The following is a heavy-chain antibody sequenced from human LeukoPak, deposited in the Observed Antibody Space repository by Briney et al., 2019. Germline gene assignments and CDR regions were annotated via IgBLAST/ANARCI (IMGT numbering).Heavy chain of an antibody. Sequence: GGSLRLSCAASGFTFSGSAMHWVRQASGKGLEWVGRIRSKANSYATAYAASVKGRFTISRDDSKNTAYLQMNSLKTEDTAVYYCPRRGVIMLGGVIQPETMQNWFAPWGREP. J-gene: IGHJ5*02. CDR3: PRRGVIMLGGVIQPETMQNWFAP. V-gene: IGHV3-73*01. D-gene: IGHD3-16*02. CDR2: IRSKANSYAT. CDR1: GFTFSGSA.